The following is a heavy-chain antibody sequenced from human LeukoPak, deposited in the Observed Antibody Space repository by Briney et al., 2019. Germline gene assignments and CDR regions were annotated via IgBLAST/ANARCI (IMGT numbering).Heavy chain of an antibody. CDR3: AGTKLERPFDP. J-gene: IGHJ5*02. D-gene: IGHD1-1*01. V-gene: IGHV4-59*08. Sequence: SETLSLTCTVSGGSISSYYWSWIRQPPGKGLEWIGYIYYSGSTNYNPSLKSRVTISVDTSKNQFSLKLSSVTAADTAVYYCAGTKLERPFDPWGQGTLVTVSS. CDR1: GGSISSYY. CDR2: IYYSGST.